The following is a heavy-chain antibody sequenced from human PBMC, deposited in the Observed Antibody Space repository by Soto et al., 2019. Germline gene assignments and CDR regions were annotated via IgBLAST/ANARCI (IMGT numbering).Heavy chain of an antibody. J-gene: IGHJ5*02. Sequence: GASVKVSCKASGGTFSSYGISWVRQAPGQGLEWMGWISAYNGNTNYAQKLQSRVTMTTDTSTSTAYMELRSLRSDDTAVYYRARDPGVYNWFDPWGQGTLVTVSS. V-gene: IGHV1-18*01. CDR2: ISAYNGNT. D-gene: IGHD2-8*01. CDR1: GGTFSSYG. CDR3: ARDPGVYNWFDP.